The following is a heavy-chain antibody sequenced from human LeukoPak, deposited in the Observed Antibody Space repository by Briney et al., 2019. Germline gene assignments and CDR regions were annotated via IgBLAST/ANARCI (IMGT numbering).Heavy chain of an antibody. V-gene: IGHV3-23*01. CDR2: ISGTGGST. J-gene: IGHJ4*02. D-gene: IGHD3-16*01. Sequence: GGSLRLSCAASGFTFNSYAMNWVRQAPGKGLEWVSAISGTGGSTNYADSVKGRFTISRDNSKNTLYLQMNSLRAEDTAVYYCARADYVWGSYPPFDYWGQGTLVTVSS. CDR3: ARADYVWGSYPPFDY. CDR1: GFTFNSYA.